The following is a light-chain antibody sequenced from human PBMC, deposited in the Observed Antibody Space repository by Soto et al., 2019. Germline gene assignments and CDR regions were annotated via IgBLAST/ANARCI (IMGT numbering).Light chain of an antibody. CDR1: QSVRSSS. V-gene: IGKV3-20*01. CDR2: GAS. CDR3: QQYGDSPDTDRWT. Sequence: EMVLTQSPGTLSLSPGERASLSCRASQSVRSSSLAWYQQKPGQPPRLLIYGASSRATGIPDRFSGSGSGTEFTLAISRLEPEDFAVYFCQQYGDSPDTDRWTFGPGTKVEIK. J-gene: IGKJ1*01.